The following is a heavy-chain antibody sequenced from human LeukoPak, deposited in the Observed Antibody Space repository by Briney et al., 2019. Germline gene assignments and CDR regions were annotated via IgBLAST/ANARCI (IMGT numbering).Heavy chain of an antibody. J-gene: IGHJ4*02. D-gene: IGHD2-2*01. Sequence: EASVKVSCKASGGTFSSYTINWVRQAPGQGLEWMGRIIPILGMANYAQKFQGRVTITADKSTSTAYMELSSLRSEDTAVYYCARLSGYCSSTSCSVRGDYWGQGTLVTVSS. CDR3: ARLSGYCSSTSCSVRGDY. CDR2: IIPILGMA. V-gene: IGHV1-69*02. CDR1: GGTFSSYT.